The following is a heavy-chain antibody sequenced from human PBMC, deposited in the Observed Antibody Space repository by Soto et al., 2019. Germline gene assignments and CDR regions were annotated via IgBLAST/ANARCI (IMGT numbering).Heavy chain of an antibody. J-gene: IGHJ3*02. CDR3: ATRILTGSTIDAFDI. CDR1: GGTFSSYT. Sequence: SVKVSCKASGGTFSSYTISWVRQAPGQGLEWMGRIIPILGITNYAQKFQGRVTMTEDTSTDTAYMELSSLRSEDTAVYYCATRILTGSTIDAFDIWGQGTMVTVSS. D-gene: IGHD3-9*01. CDR2: IIPILGIT. V-gene: IGHV1-69*02.